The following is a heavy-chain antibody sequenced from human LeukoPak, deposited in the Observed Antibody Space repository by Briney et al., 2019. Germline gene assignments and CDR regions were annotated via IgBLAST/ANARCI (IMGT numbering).Heavy chain of an antibody. CDR2: IYYSGST. V-gene: IGHV4-39*07. CDR3: ALLSWVVPGY. Sequence: SETLSLTCTVSGGSISSSSYYWGWIRQPPGKGLEWIGSIYYSGSTYYNPSLKSRVTISVDTSKNQFSLKLSSVTAADTAVYYCALLSWVVPGYWGQGTLVTVSS. CDR1: GGSISSSSYY. J-gene: IGHJ4*02. D-gene: IGHD2-2*01.